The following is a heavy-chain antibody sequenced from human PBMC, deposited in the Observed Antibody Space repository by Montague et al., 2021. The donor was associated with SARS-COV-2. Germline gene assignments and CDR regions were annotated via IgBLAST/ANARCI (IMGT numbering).Heavy chain of an antibody. J-gene: IGHJ4*02. Sequence: SETLSLTCTVSGDSISSFYWNWIRQPAGRGLEWIGRIYASGGTNYNPSXKSRVTMSVDTSKNQFSLKLNSVTAADTAVYYCGRGAVAATPVVDYWGRGTLVTVSS. CDR3: GRGAVAATPVVDY. D-gene: IGHD2-15*01. V-gene: IGHV4-4*07. CDR2: IYASGGT. CDR1: GDSISSFY.